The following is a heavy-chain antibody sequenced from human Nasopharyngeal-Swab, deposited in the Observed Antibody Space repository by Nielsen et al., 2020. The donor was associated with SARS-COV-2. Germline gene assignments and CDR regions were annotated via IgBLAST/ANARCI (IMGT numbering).Heavy chain of an antibody. Sequence: WVRQAPGQGLEWMGGIIPIFGTANYAQKFQGRVTITADESTSTAYMELSSLRSEDTAVYYCARGVGATFDYRGQGTLVTVSS. J-gene: IGHJ4*02. D-gene: IGHD1-26*01. CDR2: IIPIFGTA. V-gene: IGHV1-69*01. CDR3: ARGVGATFDY.